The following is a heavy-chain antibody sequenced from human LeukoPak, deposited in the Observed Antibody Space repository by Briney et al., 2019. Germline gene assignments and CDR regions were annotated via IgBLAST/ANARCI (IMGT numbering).Heavy chain of an antibody. CDR3: AKDMYSSGQAGAFDI. V-gene: IGHV3-30*18. D-gene: IGHD6-19*01. CDR1: GFTFRNYG. Sequence: GGSLRLSCAASGFTFRNYGMHWVRQAPGKGLEWVAVILYDGNTKYNEDSVKGRFTISRDNAKNSLYLQMNSLRAEDMALYYCAKDMYSSGQAGAFDIWGQGTMVTVSS. CDR2: ILYDGNTK. J-gene: IGHJ3*02.